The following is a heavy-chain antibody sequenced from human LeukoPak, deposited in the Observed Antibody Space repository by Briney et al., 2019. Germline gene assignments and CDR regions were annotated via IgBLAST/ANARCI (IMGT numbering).Heavy chain of an antibody. V-gene: IGHV3-9*01. J-gene: IGHJ4*02. CDR3: AKDYGYSSSWYDY. D-gene: IGHD6-13*01. CDR1: GFTFDDYG. Sequence: RTGGSLRLSCEASGFTFDDYGMHWVRQAPGKGLGWVSPFNWNSTSLGYVDSVKGRFTISRDNAKKTLYLQMDSLRPEDTALYYCAKDYGYSSSWYDYWGQGTLVTVSS. CDR2: FNWNSTSL.